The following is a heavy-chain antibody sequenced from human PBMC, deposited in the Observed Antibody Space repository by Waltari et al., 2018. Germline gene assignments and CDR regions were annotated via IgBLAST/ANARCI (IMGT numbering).Heavy chain of an antibody. Sequence: QVQLVQSGAEVKKPGASVKVSCKAYGYTFTSYGISWVRHATVQGLEWMGWISAYNGNTNYAQKLQGRVTMTTDTSTSTAYMELRSLRSDDTAVYYCARVPYCGGDCYVSAFDYWGQGTLVTVSS. D-gene: IGHD2-21*01. CDR2: ISAYNGNT. CDR3: ARVPYCGGDCYVSAFDY. CDR1: GYTFTSYG. J-gene: IGHJ4*02. V-gene: IGHV1-18*01.